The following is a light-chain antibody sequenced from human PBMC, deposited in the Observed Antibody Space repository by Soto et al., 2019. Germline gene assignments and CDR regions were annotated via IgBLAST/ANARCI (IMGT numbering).Light chain of an antibody. J-gene: IGLJ2*01. CDR2: DVS. CDR1: NIEVGGYNY. CDR3: CSYAVRSTWV. Sequence: QSALTQPRSVSGSPGQSVTISCTGTNIEVGGYNYVSWYQQHPGKAPKLMIYDVSKRPSGVPDRFSGFKSGTTASLTISGLQAEDEADYYCCSYAVRSTWVFGGGTKLTVL. V-gene: IGLV2-11*01.